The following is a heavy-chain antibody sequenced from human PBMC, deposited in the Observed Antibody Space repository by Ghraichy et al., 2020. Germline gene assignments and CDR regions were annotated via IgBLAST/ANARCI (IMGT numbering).Heavy chain of an antibody. CDR3: ARDFGAHCSSTSCSLSFIYPYYYYGMDV. CDR1: GFTFSSYS. CDR2: ISSSSSTI. D-gene: IGHD2-2*01. V-gene: IGHV3-48*02. J-gene: IGHJ6*02. Sequence: GGSLRLSCAASGFTFSSYSMNWVRQAPGKGLEWVSYISSSSSTIYYADSVKGRFTISRDNAKNSLYLQMNSLRDEDTAVYYCARDFGAHCSSTSCSLSFIYPYYYYGMDVWGQGTTVTVSS.